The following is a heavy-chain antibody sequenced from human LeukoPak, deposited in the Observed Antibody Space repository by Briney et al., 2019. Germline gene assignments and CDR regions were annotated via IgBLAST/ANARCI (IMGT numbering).Heavy chain of an antibody. CDR3: AKDQFSSSWYDWFDP. CDR2: ISGSGGST. CDR1: GFTFSSYA. D-gene: IGHD6-13*01. Sequence: GGSLRLSCAASGFTFSSYATSWVRQAPGKGLEWVSAISGSGGSTYYADSVKGRFTISRDNSKNTLYLQMNSLRAEDTAVYYCAKDQFSSSWYDWFDPWGQGTLVTVSS. J-gene: IGHJ5*02. V-gene: IGHV3-23*01.